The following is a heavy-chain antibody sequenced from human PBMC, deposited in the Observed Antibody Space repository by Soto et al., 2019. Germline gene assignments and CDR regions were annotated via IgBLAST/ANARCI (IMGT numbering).Heavy chain of an antibody. D-gene: IGHD3-9*01. CDR2: IGGSGGNT. Sequence: EVQLLESGEGLVQPGGSLKLSCAASGFTFSSYAMSWVRQAPGKGLEWVSGIGGSGGNTYYPDSVKGRFTISRDNSKNTLFLQMNSLRAEDTAEYYCARVVRYFDTPYGMDVWGQGTTVTVSS. CDR1: GFTFSSYA. V-gene: IGHV3-23*01. CDR3: ARVVRYFDTPYGMDV. J-gene: IGHJ6*02.